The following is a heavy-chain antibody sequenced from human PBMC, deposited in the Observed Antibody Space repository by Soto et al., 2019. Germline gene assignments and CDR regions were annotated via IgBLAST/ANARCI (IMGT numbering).Heavy chain of an antibody. J-gene: IGHJ3*02. V-gene: IGHV3-21*01. CDR2: ISSSSSYI. Sequence: GGSLRLSCAASGFTFSSYSMNWVRQAPGKGLEWVSSISSSSSYIYYADSVKGRFTISRDNAKNSLYLQMNSLRAEDTAVYYCARDALSYCSSTSCYADAFDIWGQGTMVTVSS. D-gene: IGHD2-2*01. CDR3: ARDALSYCSSTSCYADAFDI. CDR1: GFTFSSYS.